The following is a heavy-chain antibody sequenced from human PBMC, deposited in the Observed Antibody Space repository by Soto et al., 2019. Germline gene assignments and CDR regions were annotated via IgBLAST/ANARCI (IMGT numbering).Heavy chain of an antibody. CDR3: ARDQVTEARYYYGMDV. CDR2: ISAYNGNT. V-gene: IGHV1-18*04. J-gene: IGHJ6*02. CDR1: GYTFTSYG. Sequence: ASVKVSCKASGYTFTSYGISWVLQAPGQGLEWMGWISAYNGNTNYAQKLQGRVTMTTDTSTSTAYMELRSLRSDDTAVYYCARDQVTEARYYYGMDVWGQGTAVTVSS. D-gene: IGHD2-21*02.